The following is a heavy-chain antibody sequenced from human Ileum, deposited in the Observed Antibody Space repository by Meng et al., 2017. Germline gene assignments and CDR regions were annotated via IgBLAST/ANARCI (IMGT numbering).Heavy chain of an antibody. V-gene: IGHV3-74*01. D-gene: IGHD6-19*01. CDR2: INGDGRST. CDR3: ASDFVSVAGSSI. CDR1: GFTFSNSW. Sequence: GGSLRLSCAASGFTFSNSWMNWVRQAPGKGLVWVSRINGDGRSTSYADSVKGRFTISRDNAKNTLYLQMSSLTADDTAVYYCASDFVSVAGSSIWGQGTMVTGSS. J-gene: IGHJ3*02.